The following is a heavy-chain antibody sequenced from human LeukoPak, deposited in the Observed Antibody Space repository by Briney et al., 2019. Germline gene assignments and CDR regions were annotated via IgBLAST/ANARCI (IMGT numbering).Heavy chain of an antibody. J-gene: IGHJ4*02. Sequence: ASVKVSCKASGYTFTGYYMHWVRQAPGQGLQWLGMINPSGGSTVYAQMLQGRLTMTTDMSTRTVYMELNSLTSEDTAVYYCARGRTTQSYASSGFYPRDYWGQGTPVTVSS. CDR1: GYTFTGYY. V-gene: IGHV1-46*01. CDR3: ARGRTTQSYASSGFYPRDY. CDR2: INPSGGST. D-gene: IGHD3-22*01.